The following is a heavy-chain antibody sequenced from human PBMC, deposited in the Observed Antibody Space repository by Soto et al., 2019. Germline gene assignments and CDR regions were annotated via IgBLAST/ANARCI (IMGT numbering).Heavy chain of an antibody. Sequence: QVQLVQSGAEVKKPGASVKVSCKASGYTFTSYDINWVRQATGQGLEWMGWMNPNSGNTGYAQKIQDRVTMTRNTSISTAYMELSSLRSEDTAVYYCARGPRLRFLEWLPLHYYMDVWGKGTTVTVSS. CDR2: MNPNSGNT. D-gene: IGHD3-3*01. V-gene: IGHV1-8*01. CDR1: GYTFTSYD. CDR3: ARGPRLRFLEWLPLHYYMDV. J-gene: IGHJ6*03.